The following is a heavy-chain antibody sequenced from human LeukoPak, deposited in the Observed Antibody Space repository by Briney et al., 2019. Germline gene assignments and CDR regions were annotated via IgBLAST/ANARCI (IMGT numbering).Heavy chain of an antibody. J-gene: IGHJ4*02. CDR3: ARLYGSGSSLYFDY. D-gene: IGHD3-10*01. CDR2: IYYSGST. V-gene: IGHV4-59*08. CDR1: GGSISSYY. Sequence: SETLSLTCTVSGGSISSYYWSWVRQPPGKGLEWIGYIYYSGSTNYNPSLKSRVTISVDTSKNQFSLKLSSVTAADTAVYYCARLYGSGSSLYFDYWGQGTLVTVSS.